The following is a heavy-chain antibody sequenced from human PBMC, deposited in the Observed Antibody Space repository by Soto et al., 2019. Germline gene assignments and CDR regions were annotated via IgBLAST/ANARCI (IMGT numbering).Heavy chain of an antibody. D-gene: IGHD6-13*01. J-gene: IGHJ6*02. Sequence: PGGSLRLSCAASGFTVSSNYMSWVRQAPGKGLEWVSVIYSGGSTYYADSVKGRFTISRDNSKNTLYLQMNSLRAEDTAVYYCARVREDSSSWYGYYYYGMDVWGQGTTVTVSS. CDR1: GFTVSSNY. CDR3: ARVREDSSSWYGYYYYGMDV. CDR2: IYSGGST. V-gene: IGHV3-53*01.